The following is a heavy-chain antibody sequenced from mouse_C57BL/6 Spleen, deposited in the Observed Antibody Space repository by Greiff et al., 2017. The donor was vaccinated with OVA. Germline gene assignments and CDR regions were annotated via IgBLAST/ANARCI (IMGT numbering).Heavy chain of an antibody. J-gene: IGHJ4*01. V-gene: IGHV2-6-1*01. CDR1: GFSLTSYG. Sequence: VQLVESGPGLVAPSQRLSITCTVSGFSLTSYGVHWVRQPPGKGLEWLVVIWSDGSTTYNSALKSRLSISKDNSKSQVFLKMNSLQTDDTAMYYCARQSGSPYYYAMDYWGQGTSVTVSS. D-gene: IGHD1-1*01. CDR2: IWSDGST. CDR3: ARQSGSPYYYAMDY.